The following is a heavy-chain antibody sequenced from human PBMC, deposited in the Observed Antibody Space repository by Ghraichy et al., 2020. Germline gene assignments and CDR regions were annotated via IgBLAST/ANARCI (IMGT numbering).Heavy chain of an antibody. Sequence: SETLYLTCAVSGGSISSGSFSWSWIRQPPGKGLEWIGYIYHSGTNYYNPSLKSRVTISLDDSKNQFSLKLSSVTAADTAVYYCARAPYDDDGFYDDGFDVWGQGIMFTVSS. D-gene: IGHD3-22*01. CDR2: IYHSGTN. V-gene: IGHV4-30-2*01. CDR3: ARAPYDDDGFYDDGFDV. J-gene: IGHJ3*01. CDR1: GGSISSGSFS.